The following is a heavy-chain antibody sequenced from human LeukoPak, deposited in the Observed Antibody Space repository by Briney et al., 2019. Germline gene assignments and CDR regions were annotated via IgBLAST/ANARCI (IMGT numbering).Heavy chain of an antibody. CDR2: IWYDGSNK. V-gene: IGHV3-33*01. J-gene: IGHJ4*02. CDR1: GFTFSSYG. CDR3: ARDSPYLDY. Sequence: PGGSLRLSCAASGFTFSSYGMHWVRQSPGKGLEWVAGIWYDGSNKYYADSVKGRFTISRDNSKNTLHLQMNSLRAEDTAVYYCARDSPYLDYWGQGTLVTVSS.